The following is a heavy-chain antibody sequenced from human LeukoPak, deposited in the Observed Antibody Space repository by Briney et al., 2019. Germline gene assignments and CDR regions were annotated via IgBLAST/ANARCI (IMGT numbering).Heavy chain of an antibody. CDR3: AREGRWLQKHLDY. CDR2: IWYDGSNK. J-gene: IGHJ4*02. D-gene: IGHD5-24*01. CDR1: GFTFSSYG. V-gene: IGHV3-33*01. Sequence: PGGSLRLSCAASGFTFSSYGMHWVRQAPDKGLEWVAVIWYDGSNKYYADSVKGRFTISRDNSKNTLYLQMNSLRAEDTAVYYCAREGRWLQKHLDYWGQGTLVTVSS.